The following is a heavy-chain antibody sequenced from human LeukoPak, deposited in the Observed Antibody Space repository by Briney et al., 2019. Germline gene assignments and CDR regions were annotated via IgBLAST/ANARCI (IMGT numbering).Heavy chain of an antibody. J-gene: IGHJ4*02. Sequence: SETLSLTCTVSGGSISSYYWSWIRQPPGKGLEWIGYIYYSGSTNYNPSLKSRVTISVDTSKNQFSLKLSSATAADTAVYYCARVRYYFDYWGQGTLVTVSS. CDR3: ARVRYYFDY. CDR2: IYYSGST. CDR1: GGSISSYY. D-gene: IGHD3-10*01. V-gene: IGHV4-59*12.